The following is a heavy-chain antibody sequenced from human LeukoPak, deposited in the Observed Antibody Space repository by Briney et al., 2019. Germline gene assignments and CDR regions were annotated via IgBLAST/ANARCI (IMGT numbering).Heavy chain of an antibody. D-gene: IGHD3-3*01. Sequence: PSETLSLTCTVSGGSISSYYWSWIRQPAGKGLEWIGRIYTSGSTNYNPSLKSRVTMSVDTSKNQFSLKLSSVTAADTAVYYCARDLATYYDFWSGYYPDYWGQGTLVTVSS. V-gene: IGHV4-4*07. CDR2: IYTSGST. CDR3: ARDLATYYDFWSGYYPDY. J-gene: IGHJ4*02. CDR1: GGSISSYY.